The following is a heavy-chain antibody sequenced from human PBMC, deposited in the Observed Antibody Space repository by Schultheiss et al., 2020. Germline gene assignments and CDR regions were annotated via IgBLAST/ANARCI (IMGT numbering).Heavy chain of an antibody. CDR3: ARQDGHGYFDY. J-gene: IGHJ4*02. D-gene: IGHD4-17*01. CDR1: GGSVSSGSYY. Sequence: SETLSLTCTVSGGSVSSGSYYWSWIRQPPGKGLEWIGSIYYSGSTYYNPSLKSRVTISVDTSKNQFSLKLSSVTAADTAVYYCARQDGHGYFDYWGQGTLVTVSS. CDR2: IYYSGST. V-gene: IGHV4-39*01.